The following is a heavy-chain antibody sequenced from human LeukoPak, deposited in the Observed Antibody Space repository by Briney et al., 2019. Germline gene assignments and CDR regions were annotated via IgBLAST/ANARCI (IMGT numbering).Heavy chain of an antibody. CDR3: AGKPIDY. CDR1: GFTFSSYA. J-gene: IGHJ4*02. Sequence: GRSLRLSCAASGFTFSSYAMHWVRQAPGKGLEWVAVISYDGSNKYYADSVKGRFTISRDNSKNTLYLQMNSLRAEDTAVYYCAGKPIDYWGQGTPVTVSS. D-gene: IGHD4-23*01. CDR2: ISYDGSNK. V-gene: IGHV3-30-3*01.